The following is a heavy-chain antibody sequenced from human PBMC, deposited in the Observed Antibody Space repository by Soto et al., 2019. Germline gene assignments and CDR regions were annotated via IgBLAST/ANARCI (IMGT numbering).Heavy chain of an antibody. V-gene: IGHV1-69*01. CDR2: IIPIFGTA. D-gene: IGHD2-21*02. J-gene: IGHJ5*02. CDR3: AGSAYCGGDCYSGWCDP. CDR1: GGTFSSYA. Sequence: QVQLVQSGADVKKPGSSVKVSCKASGGTFSSYAISWVRQAPGQGLEWMGGIIPIFGTANYAQKFQGRVTITADESTSTAYMELSRLRSEDTGIDYCAGSAYCGGDCYSGWCDPWGQGTLVTVSS.